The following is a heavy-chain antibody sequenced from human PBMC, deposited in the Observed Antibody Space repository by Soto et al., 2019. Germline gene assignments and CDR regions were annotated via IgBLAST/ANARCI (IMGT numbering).Heavy chain of an antibody. CDR2: FYYSGST. D-gene: IGHD3-10*01. Sequence: SDTLSLTCTLSGDSISTNSYSWRWIRQPPGQGLEWIGLFYYSGSTHYNPSLKSRLTVSVDTSKNQFSLKVSSVTAADTAVYYCARDREVRGVKYGMDVWGQGTTVTVS. CDR1: GDSISTNSYS. V-gene: IGHV4-39*02. J-gene: IGHJ6*02. CDR3: ARDREVRGVKYGMDV.